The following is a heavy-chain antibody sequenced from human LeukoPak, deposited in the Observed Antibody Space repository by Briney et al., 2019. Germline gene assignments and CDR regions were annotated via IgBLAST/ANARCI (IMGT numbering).Heavy chain of an antibody. CDR1: GYTFNTYG. V-gene: IGHV1-18*01. CDR2: ISAS. J-gene: IGHJ1*01. CDR3: ARDSADCSGGSCYSAEYFQH. Sequence: ASVKVSYKASGYTFNTYGITWVRQAPGQGLEWMGRISASQKVQGRVTMTTDTSTNTAYMDLRSLRSDDTAVYYCARDSADCSGGSCYSAEYFQHWGQGTLVTVSS. D-gene: IGHD2-15*01.